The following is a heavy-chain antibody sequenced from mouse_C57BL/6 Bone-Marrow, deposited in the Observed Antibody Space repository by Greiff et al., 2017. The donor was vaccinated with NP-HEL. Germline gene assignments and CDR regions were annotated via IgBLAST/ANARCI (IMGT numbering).Heavy chain of an antibody. D-gene: IGHD6-2*01. CDR2: INPNNGGT. V-gene: IGHV1-26*01. CDR1: GYTFTDYY. Sequence: VQLQQSGPELVKPGASVKISCKASGYTFTDYYMNWVKQSHGKSLEWIGDINPNNGGTSYNQKFKGKATLTVDKSSSTAYMELRSLTSEDSAVYYCARPLVSYAKDYWGQGTSVTVSS. J-gene: IGHJ4*01. CDR3: ARPLVSYAKDY.